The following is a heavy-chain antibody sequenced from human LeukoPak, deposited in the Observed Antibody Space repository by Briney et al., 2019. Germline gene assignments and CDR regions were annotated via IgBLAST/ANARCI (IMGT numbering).Heavy chain of an antibody. CDR2: ISASGSAT. V-gene: IGHV3-23*01. Sequence: GGSLRLSCAASGFIFSNYGMNWVRQAPGKGLEWVAAISASGSATSYADSVKGRFTISRDNSKNTLYLQMNSLRAEDTAVYYCAKEGIAAAGSNAEYFQHWGQGTLVTVSS. CDR1: GFIFSNYG. D-gene: IGHD6-13*01. J-gene: IGHJ1*01. CDR3: AKEGIAAAGSNAEYFQH.